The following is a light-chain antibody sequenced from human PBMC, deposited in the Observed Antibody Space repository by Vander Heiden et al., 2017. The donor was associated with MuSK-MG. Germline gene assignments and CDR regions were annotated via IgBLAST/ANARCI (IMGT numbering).Light chain of an antibody. CDR3: QQYDNLPLT. J-gene: IGKJ5*01. CDR2: DAS. V-gene: IGKV1-33*01. CDR1: HDITNY. Sequence: DIQMTQSLSSLSASVGDRVTITCQASHDITNYLNWYQQKPGKAPKLLIYDASNLETGVPSRLSGSGSGTDFTLTISSLQPEDIATYYCQQYDNLPLTFGQGTRLEIK.